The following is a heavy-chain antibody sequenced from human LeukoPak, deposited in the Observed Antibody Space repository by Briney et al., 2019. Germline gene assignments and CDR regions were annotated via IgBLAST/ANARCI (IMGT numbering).Heavy chain of an antibody. CDR1: GGTFSSYA. CDR3: ARELEYSSSHTKPYYYYGMDV. J-gene: IGHJ6*02. Sequence: SVKVSCKASGGTFSSYAISWVRQAPGQGLEWMGGIIPIFGTANYAQKFQGRVTVTADESTSTAYMELSSLRSEDTAVYYCARELEYSSSHTKPYYYYGMDVWGQGTTVTVSS. V-gene: IGHV1-69*01. D-gene: IGHD6-6*01. CDR2: IIPIFGTA.